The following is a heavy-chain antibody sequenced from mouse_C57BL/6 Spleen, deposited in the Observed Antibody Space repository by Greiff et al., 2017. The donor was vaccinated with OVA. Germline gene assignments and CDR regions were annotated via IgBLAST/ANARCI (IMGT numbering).Heavy chain of an antibody. CDR2: IYPGDGDT. CDR1: GYAFSSYW. V-gene: IGHV1-80*01. Sequence: VQLQQSGAELVKPGASVKISCKASGYAFSSYWMNWVKQRPGKGLEWIGQIYPGDGDTNYNGKFKGKATLTADKSSSTAYMQLSSLTSEDSAVYFCARGGGSSYYFDYWGQGTTLTVSS. D-gene: IGHD1-1*01. J-gene: IGHJ2*01. CDR3: ARGGGSSYYFDY.